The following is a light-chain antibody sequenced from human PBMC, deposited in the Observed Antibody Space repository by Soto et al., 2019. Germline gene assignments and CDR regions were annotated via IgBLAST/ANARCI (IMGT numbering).Light chain of an antibody. CDR1: TGAVTGGNF. CDR2: ATN. CDR3: LLYFGGAWV. V-gene: IGLV7-43*01. J-gene: IGLJ3*02. Sequence: VVTQEPSLTVSPGGTVTLTCASSTGAVTGGNFPNWFQQKPGQAPRALVYATNNKYSWTPARFSGSLLGGEAALTLSGVQPEDEADYYCLLYFGGAWVFGGGTKLTVL.